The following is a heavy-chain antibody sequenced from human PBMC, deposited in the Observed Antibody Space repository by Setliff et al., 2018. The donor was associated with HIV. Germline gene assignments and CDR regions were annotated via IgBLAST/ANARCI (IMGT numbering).Heavy chain of an antibody. CDR1: GGTFNTYA. J-gene: IGHJ3*02. Sequence: SVKVSCKASGGTFNTYAISWVRQAPGQGLEWMGGIIPLLPTSTYAQKFQGRVTMTADESTSTTYMDLNNLRSEDTAVYYCARGPPYFGSGSRPVAFDIWGQGTMVTVS. CDR3: ARGPPYFGSGSRPVAFDI. CDR2: IIPLLPTS. V-gene: IGHV1-69*13. D-gene: IGHD3-10*01.